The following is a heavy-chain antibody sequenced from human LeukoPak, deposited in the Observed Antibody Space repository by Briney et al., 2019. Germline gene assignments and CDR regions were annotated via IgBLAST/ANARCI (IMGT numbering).Heavy chain of an antibody. Sequence: GSLRVSCAASGFTFRTYSMNWVRQPPGKGLEWIGEIYQSGSTNYNPSLKSRITISIDKSKNQFSLKLNSVTAADTAVYYCARYMLVRGVTPPLNWFDPWGQGTLVTVSS. CDR3: ARYMLVRGVTPPLNWFDP. CDR2: IYQSGST. D-gene: IGHD3-10*01. V-gene: IGHV4-4*02. J-gene: IGHJ5*02. CDR1: GFTFRTYSM.